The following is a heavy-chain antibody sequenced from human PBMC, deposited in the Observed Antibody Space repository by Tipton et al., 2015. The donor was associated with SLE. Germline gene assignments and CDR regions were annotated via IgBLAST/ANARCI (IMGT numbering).Heavy chain of an antibody. V-gene: IGHV5-51*01. CDR1: GYSFTSYW. CDR2: IYPGDSDT. J-gene: IGHJ4*02. CDR3: ARHKGGHYDFWSGYLPDY. Sequence: VQLVQSGAEVKKPGESLKISCKGSGYSFTSYWIGWVRQMPGKGLEWMGIIYPGDSDTRYSPSFQGQVTISADKSISTAYLQWSSLKASDTAMYYCARHKGGHYDFWSGYLPDYWGQGTLVTVSS. D-gene: IGHD3-3*01.